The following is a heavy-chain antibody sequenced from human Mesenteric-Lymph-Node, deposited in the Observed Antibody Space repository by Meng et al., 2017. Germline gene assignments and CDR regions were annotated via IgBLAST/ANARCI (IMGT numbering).Heavy chain of an antibody. Sequence: QVQLQESGPGLVKPSQTLSLTCTVSGGSVSSGGYYWTWIRQHPGKGLEWFGHIYYSGSTFYNPSLKRRVIISIDTSKNQFSLNLRSVTAADTAVYYCARVSSGWDYFEYWGQGTLVTVSS. CDR2: IYYSGST. CDR3: ARVSSGWDYFEY. J-gene: IGHJ4*02. CDR1: GGSVSSGGYY. V-gene: IGHV4-31*03. D-gene: IGHD6-19*01.